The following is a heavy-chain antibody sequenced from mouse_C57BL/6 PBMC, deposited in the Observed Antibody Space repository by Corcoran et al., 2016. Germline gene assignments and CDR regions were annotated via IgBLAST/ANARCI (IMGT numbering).Heavy chain of an antibody. CDR3: ASYLGTTVVAYWYFDV. V-gene: IGHV9-3*01. Sequence: QIQLVQSGPELKKPGETVKISCKASGYTFTTYGMSWVKQAPGKGLKWMGWINTYSGVPTYADDFKGRIAFSLETSASTTYLQTNNLKTEDTATYFCASYLGTTVVAYWYFDVWGTGTTVTVSS. D-gene: IGHD1-1*01. J-gene: IGHJ1*03. CDR2: INTYSGVP. CDR1: GYTFTTYG.